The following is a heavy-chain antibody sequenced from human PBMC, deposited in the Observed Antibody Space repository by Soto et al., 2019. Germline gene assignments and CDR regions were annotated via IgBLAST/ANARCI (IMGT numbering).Heavy chain of an antibody. CDR3: AKDRGLVLSFYFYS. D-gene: IGHD6-19*01. Sequence: EVQLVESGGGLVQPGRSLRLSCAASGFTFDDYAMHWVRQAPGKGLEWVSGISWNSGSIGYADSMKGRFTISRDNAKNSLYLQMNILRAEDTALYYCAKDRGLVLSFYFYSWGQGTLVTVSS. CDR2: ISWNSGSI. J-gene: IGHJ4*02. CDR1: GFTFDDYA. V-gene: IGHV3-9*01.